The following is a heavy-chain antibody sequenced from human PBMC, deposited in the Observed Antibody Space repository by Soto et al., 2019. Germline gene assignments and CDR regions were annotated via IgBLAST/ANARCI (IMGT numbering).Heavy chain of an antibody. J-gene: IGHJ4*02. CDR2: ISYDGSNK. D-gene: IGHD2-15*01. Sequence: QVQLVESGGGVVQPGRSLRLSCAASGFTFSSYGMHWVRQAPGKGLEWGAVISYDGSNKYYADSVKGRFTISRDNSKNTLYLQMNSLRAEYTAVYYCAKDRRKVVVAAPFDYWGQGTLVTVSS. CDR3: AKDRRKVVVAAPFDY. CDR1: GFTFSSYG. V-gene: IGHV3-30*18.